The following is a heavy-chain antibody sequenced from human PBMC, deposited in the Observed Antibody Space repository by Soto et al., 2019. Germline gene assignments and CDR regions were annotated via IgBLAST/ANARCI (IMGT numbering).Heavy chain of an antibody. Sequence: PGESLKISCKGSGYSFTSYWIGWVRQMPGKGLEWMGIIYPGDSDTRYSPSFQGQVTISADKSISTAYLQWSSLKASDTAMYYCARLIFKPYDILTGPPYYFDYWGQGTLVTVPS. J-gene: IGHJ4*02. CDR2: IYPGDSDT. D-gene: IGHD3-9*01. CDR1: GYSFTSYW. CDR3: ARLIFKPYDILTGPPYYFDY. V-gene: IGHV5-51*01.